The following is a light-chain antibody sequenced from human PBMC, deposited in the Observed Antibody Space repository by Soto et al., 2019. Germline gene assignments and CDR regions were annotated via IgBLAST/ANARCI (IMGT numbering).Light chain of an antibody. CDR3: HQYADSPQT. V-gene: IGKV3-20*01. CDR1: RSVSSN. CDR2: GAS. J-gene: IGKJ1*01. Sequence: ELVLTQSPGTLSLSPGERATLSCRASRSVSSNLAWYQQKPGQAPRLLIYGASTRATGIPARFSGSGSGTDFTLTISTLEPEDFAVYYCHQYADSPQTFGQGTKVDIK.